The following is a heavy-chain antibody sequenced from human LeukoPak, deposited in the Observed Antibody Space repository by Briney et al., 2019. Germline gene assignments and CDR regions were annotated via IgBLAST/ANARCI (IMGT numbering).Heavy chain of an antibody. Sequence: SETLSLTCTVSGGSISSDYWSWIRQPPGKGLEWIGYIYYSGNTNYNPSLKSRATMSVDMSKNQFSLELNSVTAADTAVYYCVRLDVVVISATSEGTFDIWGQGTMVTVSS. CDR1: GGSISSDY. J-gene: IGHJ3*02. D-gene: IGHD2-21*01. V-gene: IGHV4-59*01. CDR2: IYYSGNT. CDR3: VRLDVVVISATSEGTFDI.